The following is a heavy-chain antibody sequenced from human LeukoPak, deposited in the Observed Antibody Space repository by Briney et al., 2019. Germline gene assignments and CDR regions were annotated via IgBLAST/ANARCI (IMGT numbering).Heavy chain of an antibody. D-gene: IGHD1-26*01. CDR3: ARVDLAGAKGGGY. J-gene: IGHJ4*02. CDR2: RNPNSGTT. CDR1: GYTFTSYD. Sequence: GASLKVSCKASGYTFTSYDVNWVRQATGQGLEWMGWRNPNSGTTGYAQKFQGRVTMTRNTSISTAYMELSSLRSEDTAVYYCARVDLAGAKGGGYWGQGTLVTVSS. V-gene: IGHV1-8*01.